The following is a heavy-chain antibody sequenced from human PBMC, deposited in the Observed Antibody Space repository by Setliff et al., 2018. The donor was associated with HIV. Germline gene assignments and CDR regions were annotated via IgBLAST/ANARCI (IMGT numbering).Heavy chain of an antibody. J-gene: IGHJ4*02. V-gene: IGHV3-30*04. Sequence: GGSLRLSCAASGFTFNSYAMHWVRQAPGKGLQWVSVISYDGNNKKYADSVKGRFTISRDNSKNTLYLQMNSLRAEDTAVYYCARGGFGVVIIERLGVDYWGQGTQVTV. CDR2: ISYDGNNK. D-gene: IGHD3-3*01. CDR3: ARGGFGVVIIERLGVDY. CDR1: GFTFNSYA.